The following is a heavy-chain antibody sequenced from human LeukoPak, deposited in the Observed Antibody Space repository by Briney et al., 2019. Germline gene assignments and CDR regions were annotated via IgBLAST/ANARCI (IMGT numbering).Heavy chain of an antibody. J-gene: IGHJ4*02. Sequence: SETLSLTCTVSGGSISSGGYYWSWIRQHPGKGLEWIGHIYYSGSTYYNPSLKSRVTISVDTSKNQFSLKLSSVTAADTAVYYCARVRIYRGYYFDYWGQGTLVTVSS. CDR3: ARVRIYRGYYFDY. V-gene: IGHV4-31*03. CDR1: GGSISSGGYY. D-gene: IGHD1-14*01. CDR2: IYYSGST.